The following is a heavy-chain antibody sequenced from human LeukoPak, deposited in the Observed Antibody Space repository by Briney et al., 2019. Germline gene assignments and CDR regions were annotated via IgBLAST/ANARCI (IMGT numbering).Heavy chain of an antibody. CDR2: IYPDDSTT. Sequence: GESLKISCKGSGYTFHTYWIAWVRQMPGKGLEWMGVIYPDDSTTRYSPSFQGQVTISADKSISTAYLQWSSLKASDTAMYYCARHSGSWRSWFDPWGQGTLVTVSS. J-gene: IGHJ5*02. V-gene: IGHV5-51*01. D-gene: IGHD6-13*01. CDR1: GYTFHTYW. CDR3: ARHSGSWRSWFDP.